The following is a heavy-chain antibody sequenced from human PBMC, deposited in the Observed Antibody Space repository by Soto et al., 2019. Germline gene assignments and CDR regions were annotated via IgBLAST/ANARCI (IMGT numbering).Heavy chain of an antibody. D-gene: IGHD3-3*01. CDR3: VRDLRGDFSSGSPGGLDV. CDR1: GGTFGSAA. Sequence: LQLVQSGAEVRKPGSSVTVSCRASGGTFGSAAISWVRQAPGQGLEWMGGIIPIFETSTYALKFQGRLTISADESTTTAYMVLCSPRSEDTATYFCVRDLRGDFSSGSPGGLDVWGHGTRVMVSS. CDR2: IIPIFETS. V-gene: IGHV1-69*01. J-gene: IGHJ6*02.